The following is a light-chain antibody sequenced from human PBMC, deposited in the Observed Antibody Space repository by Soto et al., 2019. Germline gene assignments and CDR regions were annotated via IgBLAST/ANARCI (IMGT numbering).Light chain of an antibody. Sequence: EIVMTQSPATLSVSPGERATLSCRASQSVSSNLAWYQQKPGQAPRLLIYGASTRATGIPARFSGSGSGTEFTRTISSLQSEDFAVYYCQQYNDWPPKQYTFGQGTKLESK. CDR3: QQYNDWPPKQYT. CDR2: GAS. J-gene: IGKJ2*01. CDR1: QSVSSN. V-gene: IGKV3-15*01.